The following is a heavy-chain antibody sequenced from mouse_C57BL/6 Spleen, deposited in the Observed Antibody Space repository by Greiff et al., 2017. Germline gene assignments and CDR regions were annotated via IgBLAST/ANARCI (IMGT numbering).Heavy chain of an antibody. D-gene: IGHD2-3*01. CDR1: GYTFTDYY. J-gene: IGHJ2*01. CDR2: INPNNGGT. V-gene: IGHV1-26*01. Sequence: VQLQQSGPELVKPGASVKISCKASGYTFTDYYMNWVKQSHGKSLEWIGDINPNNGGTSYNQKFKGKATLTVDKSSSTAYMELRSLTSEDSAVYYCARYGYYVGYFDYWGQGTTLTVSS. CDR3: ARYGYYVGYFDY.